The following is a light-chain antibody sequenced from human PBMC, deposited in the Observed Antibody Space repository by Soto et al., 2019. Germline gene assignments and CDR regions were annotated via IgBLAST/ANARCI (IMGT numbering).Light chain of an antibody. J-gene: IGKJ1*01. CDR3: QQYGSSPRT. V-gene: IGKV3-20*01. Sequence: IVLSQSPCTLSLSPLERASFSFMSSQIVSSNYLAWYQQKPCQAPRLLIYGAFKRATGIPDRFSGSGSVTDFTLTISRMEPEDFAVYCCQQYGSSPRTFGQGTKVDI. CDR2: GAF. CDR1: QIVSSNY.